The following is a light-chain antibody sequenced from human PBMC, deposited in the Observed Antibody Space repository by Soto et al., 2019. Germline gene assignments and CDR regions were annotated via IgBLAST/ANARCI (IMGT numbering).Light chain of an antibody. CDR1: QSIGSY. CDR3: QQSYSSPYT. J-gene: IGKJ2*01. V-gene: IGKV1-39*01. Sequence: DIQMTQSPSSLSASVGDRVTISCRAIQSIGSYVNWYQHRPGKAPNLLIFTASSLQGGVPSRFSGSGSGTDFTLTINSLQPEDFATYYCQQSYSSPYTFAQGTKLEIK. CDR2: TAS.